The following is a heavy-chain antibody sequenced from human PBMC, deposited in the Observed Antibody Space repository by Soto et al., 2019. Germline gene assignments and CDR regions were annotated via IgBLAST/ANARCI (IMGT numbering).Heavy chain of an antibody. Sequence: QVQLVESGGGVVQPGRSLRLSCAASGFTFSNHIMHWVRQAPGKGLEWVAVILDDGNNKYYADSVKGRFTISRDNSKNTLYLQMHSLRTEDTAVYYCARDDAGVSYCDLGHWGQGTLVTVSS. CDR3: ARDDAGVSYCDLGH. J-gene: IGHJ4*02. V-gene: IGHV3-30-3*01. D-gene: IGHD3-10*01. CDR2: ILDDGNNK. CDR1: GFTFSNHI.